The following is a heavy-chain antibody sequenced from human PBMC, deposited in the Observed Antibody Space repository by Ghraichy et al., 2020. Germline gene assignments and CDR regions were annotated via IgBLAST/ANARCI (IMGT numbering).Heavy chain of an antibody. D-gene: IGHD3-22*01. CDR1: DFTFSEYG. V-gene: IGHV3-30*18. CDR3: AKDSVKSYGSSGYYHFSGLDV. CDR2: ISFDGSNE. Sequence: GSLRLSCVVSDFTFSEYGMNWVRQAPGKGLEWVAVISFDGSNELYADSVKGRFTISRDNSRKAVYLQMNSLRSEDTAVYYCAKDSVKSYGSSGYYHFSGLDVWGQGTTVNVS. J-gene: IGHJ6*02.